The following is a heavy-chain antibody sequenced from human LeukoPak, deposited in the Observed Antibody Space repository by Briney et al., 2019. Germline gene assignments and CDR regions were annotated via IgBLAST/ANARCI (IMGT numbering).Heavy chain of an antibody. CDR1: GFTFSSYA. D-gene: IGHD1-26*01. J-gene: IGHJ4*02. CDR2: ISSNGGST. CDR3: ASGPYEWEPQYYFDY. V-gene: IGHV3-64D*06. Sequence: GGSLRLSCSASGFTFSSYAMHWVRRAPGKGLEYVSAISSNGGSTYYADSVKGRFTISRDNSKDTLYLQMSSLRAEDTAVYYCASGPYEWEPQYYFDYWGQGTLVTVSS.